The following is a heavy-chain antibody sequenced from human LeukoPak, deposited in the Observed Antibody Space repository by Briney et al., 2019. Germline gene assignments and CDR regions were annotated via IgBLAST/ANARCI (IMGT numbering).Heavy chain of an antibody. Sequence: GGSLRLSCAASGFTFSSYAMSWVRQAPGKGLEWVSAISGSGGSTYYADSVKGRFTISRDNSKNTLYLQMNSLRAEDTAVYYCAARIAAAGTLYWGQGTLVTVSS. D-gene: IGHD6-13*01. V-gene: IGHV3-23*01. CDR3: AARIAAAGTLY. J-gene: IGHJ4*02. CDR1: GFTFSSYA. CDR2: ISGSGGST.